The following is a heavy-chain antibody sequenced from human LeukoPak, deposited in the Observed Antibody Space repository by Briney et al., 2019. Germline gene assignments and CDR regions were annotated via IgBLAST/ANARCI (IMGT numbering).Heavy chain of an antibody. Sequence: GGSLRLSCAASGFTFSSYWMNWVRQAPGKGLEWLSYISSSGSTIYYADSVKGRFTISRDNAKSSLYLQMNTLRAEDTAVYYCARAGHVITMIVVLDAFDIWGQGTMVTVSS. CDR3: ARAGHVITMIVVLDAFDI. CDR1: GFTFSSYW. V-gene: IGHV3-48*04. D-gene: IGHD3-22*01. J-gene: IGHJ3*02. CDR2: ISSSGSTI.